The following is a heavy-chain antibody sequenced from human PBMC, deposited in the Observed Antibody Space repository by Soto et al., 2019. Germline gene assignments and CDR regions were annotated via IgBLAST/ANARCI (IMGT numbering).Heavy chain of an antibody. CDR1: GGSNSSGGYY. CDR3: ARWVAYDSSGYSTTYYFDY. V-gene: IGHV4-31*03. J-gene: IGHJ4*02. Sequence: QVQLQESGPGLEKPSQTLSLTCTVSGGSNSSGGYYWSWIRQHPGKGLEWIGYIYYSGSTYYNPSLKSRVTISVDTSKNQFSLKLSSVTAADTAVYYCARWVAYDSSGYSTTYYFDYWGQGTLVTVSS. D-gene: IGHD3-22*01. CDR2: IYYSGST.